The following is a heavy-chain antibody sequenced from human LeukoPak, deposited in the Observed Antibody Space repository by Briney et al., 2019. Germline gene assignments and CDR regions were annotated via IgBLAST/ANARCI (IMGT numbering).Heavy chain of an antibody. CDR3: ASGYSSGRFDY. CDR1: GGSISSYY. D-gene: IGHD6-19*01. J-gene: IGHJ4*02. V-gene: IGHV4-4*07. CDR2: IKTNGST. Sequence: SETLSLTCTVSGGSISSYYWSWIRQPAGKGLEWIGRIKTNGSTDYNPSLKSRVTMSVDTSKNQFSLKLTSVTAADTAVYYCASGYSSGRFDYWGQGTLVTVSS.